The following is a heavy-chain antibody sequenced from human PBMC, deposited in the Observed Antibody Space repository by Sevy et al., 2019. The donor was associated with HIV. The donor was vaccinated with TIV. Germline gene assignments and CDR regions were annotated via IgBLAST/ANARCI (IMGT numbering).Heavy chain of an antibody. CDR1: GYSISSSYW. J-gene: IGHJ4*02. CDR2: IHHSGST. CDR3: ASHDWGREDY. V-gene: IGHV4-38-2*01. D-gene: IGHD7-27*01. Sequence: TLSLTCVVSGYSISSSYWWDWFRRPPGKGLEWIGAIHHSGSTQYTPSLKSRVTVSADTSKNQFSLRLSSMTAADTAVYYCASHDWGREDYWGQGTLVTVSS.